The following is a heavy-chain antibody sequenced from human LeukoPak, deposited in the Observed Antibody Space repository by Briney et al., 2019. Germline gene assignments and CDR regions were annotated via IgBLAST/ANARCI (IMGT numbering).Heavy chain of an antibody. CDR2: INPTGGST. Sequence: ASVTVSCKASGYTFPSYFMHWVRQAPGQGLEWMGIINPTGGSTTYAQKFQGRVTMTRDTSTSTVYMELSSLRSEDTAVYYCARDGPVRAIFGVVIIGAFDIWGQGTMVTVSS. CDR3: ARDGPVRAIFGVVIIGAFDI. V-gene: IGHV1-46*01. CDR1: GYTFPSYF. D-gene: IGHD3-3*01. J-gene: IGHJ3*02.